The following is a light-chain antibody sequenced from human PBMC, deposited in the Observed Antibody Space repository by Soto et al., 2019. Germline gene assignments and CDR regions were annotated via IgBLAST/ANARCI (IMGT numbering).Light chain of an antibody. Sequence: EIVMTQSPATLSVSPGERATLSCRASQSVSSNLAWYQQKPGQDPRLLIYGASTRATGIPARFSGSGSGTEFTLTISSLQSEDFAVYYCQQYNNWKWTFGQGTKVEIK. CDR3: QQYNNWKWT. V-gene: IGKV3-15*01. CDR2: GAS. CDR1: QSVSSN. J-gene: IGKJ1*01.